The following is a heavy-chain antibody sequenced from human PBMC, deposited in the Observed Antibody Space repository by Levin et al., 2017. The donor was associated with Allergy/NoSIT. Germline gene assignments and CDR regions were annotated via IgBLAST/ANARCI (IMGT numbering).Heavy chain of an antibody. CDR1: GFTFSNAW. CDR3: TTRPPPYGDSPLEY. V-gene: IGHV3-15*01. Sequence: SCAASGFTFSNAWMSWVRQAPGKGLEWVGRIKSKSDGGTTHYAAPVKDRFTISRDDSKYTVYLQMNSLKTEDTAVYFCTTRPPPYGDSPLEYGGQGTLVTVSS. CDR2: IKSKSDGGTT. J-gene: IGHJ4*02. D-gene: IGHD4-17*01.